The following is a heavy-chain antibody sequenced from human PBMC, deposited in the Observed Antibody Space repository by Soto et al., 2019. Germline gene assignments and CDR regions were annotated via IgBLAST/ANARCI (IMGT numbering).Heavy chain of an antibody. CDR2: FSLSGTT. CDR3: AKGRYDFWSPYYFDS. V-gene: IGHV4-4*07. Sequence: SETLSLTCTVSGASITGTSYWSWIRQPAGKGLEWIGRFSLSGTTNYNPSLRSRVTVSADVSKNQFSLRLTSVTAADTALYYCAKGRYDFWSPYYFDSWGQGTLVTVSS. CDR1: GASITGTSY. D-gene: IGHD3-3*01. J-gene: IGHJ4*02.